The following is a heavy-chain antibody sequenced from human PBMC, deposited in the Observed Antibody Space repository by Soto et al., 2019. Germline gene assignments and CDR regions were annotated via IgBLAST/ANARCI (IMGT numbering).Heavy chain of an antibody. V-gene: IGHV3-30-3*01. CDR1: GFTFNTHA. D-gene: IGHD3-10*01. CDR2: ISFDAYNV. Sequence: PGGSLRLSCAASGFTFNTHALHWVRQAPGKGLEWVATISFDAYNVYYADSVKGRFTISRDESKNTLYLQMTSLRVDDTAVYYCARDVRRVLRGIDYWGRGTLVTVSS. J-gene: IGHJ4*02. CDR3: ARDVRRVLRGIDY.